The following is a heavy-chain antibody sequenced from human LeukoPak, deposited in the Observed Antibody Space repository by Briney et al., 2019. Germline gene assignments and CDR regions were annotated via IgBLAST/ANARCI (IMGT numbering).Heavy chain of an antibody. CDR3: ARATSDRRSYYSLGY. CDR2: INPNSGGT. D-gene: IGHD1-26*01. Sequence: ASVNVSCKASGYTFTGYYMHWVRQAPGQGLEWMGWINPNSGGTNYAQKFHGRVTMTRDTSISTAYMELSRLRSDDTAVYYCARATSDRRSYYSLGYWGQGTLVTVSS. CDR1: GYTFTGYY. V-gene: IGHV1-2*02. J-gene: IGHJ4*02.